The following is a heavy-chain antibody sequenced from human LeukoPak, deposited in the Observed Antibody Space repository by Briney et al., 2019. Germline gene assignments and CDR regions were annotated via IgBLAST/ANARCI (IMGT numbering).Heavy chain of an antibody. CDR2: ISGSGGST. V-gene: IGHV3-23*01. CDR3: AKEVVVVPAGIDY. D-gene: IGHD2-2*01. Sequence: GGSLRLSCAASGFTFSTYTMNWVRQAPGKGLEWVSAISGSGGSTYYADSVKGRFTISRDNSKNTLYLQMNSLRAEDTAVYYCAKEVVVVPAGIDYWGQGTLVTVSS. J-gene: IGHJ4*02. CDR1: GFTFSTYT.